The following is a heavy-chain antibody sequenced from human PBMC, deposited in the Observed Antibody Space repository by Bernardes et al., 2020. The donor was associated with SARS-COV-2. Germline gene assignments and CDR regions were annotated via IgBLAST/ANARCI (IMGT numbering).Heavy chain of an antibody. V-gene: IGHV3-30*02. CDR1: GFSLCDFS. D-gene: IGHD5-12*01. Sequence: GGSLRLSCASSGFSLCDFSMPWFPQPPGQCLEWVAILRNYVSAYDYAYSVKGRFTISRDNSKNTLYLQMNSMRAEDTAVYYCSKGLENDYDYRFDPWGKGTLVTVS. CDR2: LRNYVSAY. J-gene: IGHJ5*02. CDR3: SKGLENDYDYRFDP.